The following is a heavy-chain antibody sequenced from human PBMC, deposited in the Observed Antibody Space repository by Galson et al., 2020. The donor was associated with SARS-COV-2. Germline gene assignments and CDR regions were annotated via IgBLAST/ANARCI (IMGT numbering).Heavy chain of an antibody. D-gene: IGHD5-12*01. CDR2: ISSRGSHI. J-gene: IGHJ4*02. Sequence: TGGSLRLSCAASGFTFSDYYMSWIRQAPGKGLEWISYISSRGSHIYNADSMKGRFTISRDNAKNSLYLQVNSLRADDTAVYYCARCHNSGYYFDYWGQGALVTVSS. CDR3: ARCHNSGYYFDY. CDR1: GFTFSDYY. V-gene: IGHV3-11*01.